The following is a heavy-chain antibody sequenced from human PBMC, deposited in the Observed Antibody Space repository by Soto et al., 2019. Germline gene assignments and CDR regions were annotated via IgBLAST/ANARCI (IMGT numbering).Heavy chain of an antibody. CDR3: ARDECSGGSCYWDY. CDR2: IYHSGST. CDR1: SGSISSSNW. D-gene: IGHD2-15*01. J-gene: IGHJ4*02. V-gene: IGHV4-4*02. Sequence: PSETLSLTCAVSSGSISSSNWWSWVRQPPGKGLEWIGEIYHSGSTNYNPSLKSRVTISVDKSKNQFSLKLSSVTAADTAVYYCARDECSGGSCYWDYWGQGTLVTVSS.